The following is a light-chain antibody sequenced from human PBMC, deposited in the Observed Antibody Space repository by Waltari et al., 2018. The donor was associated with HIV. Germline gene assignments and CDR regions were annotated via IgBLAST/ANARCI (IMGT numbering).Light chain of an antibody. J-gene: IGLJ2*01. CDR2: RNN. V-gene: IGLV1-47*01. CDR1: SSNIGRNF. Sequence: QSVLTQPPSASGTPGQSVTITCSGRSSNIGRNFVYWYQQVPGTAPKLLIYRNNQRPSGVPDRFSGSKSGTSASLAISGLRAEDEADYYCAAWDDSLSGGVFGGGTKLTVL. CDR3: AAWDDSLSGGV.